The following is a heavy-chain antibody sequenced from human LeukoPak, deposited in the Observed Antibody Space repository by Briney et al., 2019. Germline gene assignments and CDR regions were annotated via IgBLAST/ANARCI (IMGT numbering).Heavy chain of an antibody. CDR3: ARGDFDWFDWAFDY. Sequence: SETLSLTCTVSGGSISSYYWSWIRQPPGKGLEWVGYIYYSGSTNYNPSLKSRVTISVDTSKNQFSLKLSSVTAADTAVYYCARGDFDWFDWAFDYWGQGTLVTVSS. V-gene: IGHV4-59*01. CDR2: IYYSGST. CDR1: GGSISSYY. J-gene: IGHJ4*02. D-gene: IGHD3-9*01.